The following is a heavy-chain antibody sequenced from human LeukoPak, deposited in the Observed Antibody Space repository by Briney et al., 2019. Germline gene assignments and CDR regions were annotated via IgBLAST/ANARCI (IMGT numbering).Heavy chain of an antibody. Sequence: GESLKISCKGSGYSFTSYWIGWVRQMPGKGLEWMGIIYPGDSDTRYSPSFQGQVTISADKSISTAYLQWSSLKASDTAMYYCARQPTYYDILTDYPPLDYWGQGTLVTVSS. CDR3: ARQPTYYDILTDYPPLDY. CDR1: GYSFTSYW. V-gene: IGHV5-51*01. J-gene: IGHJ4*02. D-gene: IGHD3-9*01. CDR2: IYPGDSDT.